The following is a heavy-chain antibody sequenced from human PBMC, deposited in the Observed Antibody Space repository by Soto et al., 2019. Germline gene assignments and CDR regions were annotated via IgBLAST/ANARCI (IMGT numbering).Heavy chain of an antibody. CDR1: GYTYSNYG. V-gene: IGHV1-18*01. CDR3: ARRYGDPSSASGFDY. Sequence: GASVKVSCKASGYTYSNYGISWLRQAPGQGLEWMGWISPYNGNRNYVEKFHARVTMTTDTSTNTAYMELRSLRSDDTAVYYCARRYGDPSSASGFDYWGQGTLVTVSS. D-gene: IGHD4-17*01. J-gene: IGHJ4*02. CDR2: ISPYNGNR.